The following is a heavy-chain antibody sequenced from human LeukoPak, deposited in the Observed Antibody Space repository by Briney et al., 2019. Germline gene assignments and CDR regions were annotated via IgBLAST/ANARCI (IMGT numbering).Heavy chain of an antibody. D-gene: IGHD6-13*01. Sequence: ASVKVSCKASGYTFTSYYMHWVRQAPGQGLEWMGIINPSGGSTSYAQKFQGRVTMARDMSTSTVYMELSSLRSEDTAVYYCASQGSSSWGDFDYWGQGTLVTVSS. CDR3: ASQGSSSWGDFDY. CDR2: INPSGGST. V-gene: IGHV1-46*01. J-gene: IGHJ4*02. CDR1: GYTFTSYY.